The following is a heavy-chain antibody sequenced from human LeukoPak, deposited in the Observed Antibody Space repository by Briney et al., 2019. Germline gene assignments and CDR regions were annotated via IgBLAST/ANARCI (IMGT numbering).Heavy chain of an antibody. CDR2: ISYSGDST. CDR1: GFTFNTYA. J-gene: IGHJ4*02. V-gene: IGHV3-23*01. Sequence: SGGSLRLSCAASGFTFNTYAMSWVRQAPGKGLEWVSSISYSGDSTDYADSVKGRLIISRDNSKNTLGLQMNSLRAEDTAIYYCARGTLAGYFLGYWGRGTLVTVSS. CDR3: ARGTLAGYFLGY. D-gene: IGHD6-19*01.